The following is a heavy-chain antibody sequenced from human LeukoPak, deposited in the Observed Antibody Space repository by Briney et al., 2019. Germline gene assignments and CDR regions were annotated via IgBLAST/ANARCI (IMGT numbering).Heavy chain of an antibody. D-gene: IGHD5-18*01. Sequence: GGSLRLSCAASGFTFSSYAMSWVRQAPGKGLEWVAVISYDGSNKYYADSVKGRFTISRDNSKNTLYLQMNSLRAEDTAVYYCAKAPGYSYVDAFDIWGQGTMVTVSS. CDR3: AKAPGYSYVDAFDI. J-gene: IGHJ3*02. CDR1: GFTFSSYA. CDR2: ISYDGSNK. V-gene: IGHV3-30*18.